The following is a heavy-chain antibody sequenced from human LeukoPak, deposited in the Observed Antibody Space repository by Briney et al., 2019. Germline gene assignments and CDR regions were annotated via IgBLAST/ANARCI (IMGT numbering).Heavy chain of an antibody. CDR2: ISSSSSTI. J-gene: IGHJ4*02. V-gene: IGHV3-48*01. CDR1: GFTFSSYS. D-gene: IGHD4-17*01. Sequence: AGGSLRLSCAASGFTFSSYSMNWVRQAPGKGLEWVSYISSSSSTIYYADSVKGRFTISRDNAKNSLYLQMNSLRAEDTAVYYCARAHDYGDYVDLLDYWGQGTLVTVSS. CDR3: ARAHDYGDYVDLLDY.